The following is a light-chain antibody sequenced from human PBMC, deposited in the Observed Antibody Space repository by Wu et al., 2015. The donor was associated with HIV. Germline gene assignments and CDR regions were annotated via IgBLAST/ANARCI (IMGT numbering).Light chain of an antibody. CDR1: QSISTD. Sequence: EIVLRQSPATLSVSPGQRVTLSCRASQSISTDLAWYQHKPGHAPRLLIYGASTRAAGVPARFSGSGSGTEFTLTITSMQSEDFAVYYCQQYNNWPPLIYFGLGTKVD. CDR3: QQYNNWPPLIY. J-gene: IGKJ3*01. V-gene: IGKV3-15*01. CDR2: GAS.